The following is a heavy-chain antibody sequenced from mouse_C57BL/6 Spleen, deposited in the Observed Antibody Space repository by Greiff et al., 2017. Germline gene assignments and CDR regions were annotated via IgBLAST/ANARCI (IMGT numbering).Heavy chain of an antibody. CDR3: VKAIGAY. J-gene: IGHJ3*01. Sequence: DVQLLQSGAGLVQPGASLRFSCAASGFTFTDSYMSWVRQPPGKAPEWLAGISNKANGYTTEYTASVKGRFTISRDNSQNSLYLQMHTLGAEDSANYYGVKAIGAYWGQGTLVTVSA. V-gene: IGHV7-4*01. CDR2: ISNKANGYTT. D-gene: IGHD3-1*01. CDR1: GFTFTDSY.